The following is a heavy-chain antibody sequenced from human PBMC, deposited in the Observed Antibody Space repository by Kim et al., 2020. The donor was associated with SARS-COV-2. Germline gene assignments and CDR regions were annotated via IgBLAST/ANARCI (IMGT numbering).Heavy chain of an antibody. CDR3: ARALGGSYYLVGWFDP. D-gene: IGHD1-26*01. J-gene: IGHJ5*02. Sequence: KFQGRVTMTRDTSISTAYMELSRLRSDDTAVYYCARALGGSYYLVGWFDPWGQGTLVTVSS. V-gene: IGHV1-2*02.